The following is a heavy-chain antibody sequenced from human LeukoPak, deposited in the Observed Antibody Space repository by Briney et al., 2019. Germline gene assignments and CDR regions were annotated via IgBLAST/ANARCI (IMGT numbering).Heavy chain of an antibody. CDR3: AREVSSVGANYFDY. Sequence: ASVKVSCKASGYIFTDYTMHWVRQAPGQRLEWMGWINGENGNTKYSQELRGRVTFTSDSSATTVYMELSSLRSEDVAVYYCAREVSSVGANYFDYWGQGTLVTVSS. D-gene: IGHD3-10*01. V-gene: IGHV1-3*03. J-gene: IGHJ4*02. CDR1: GYIFTDYT. CDR2: INGENGNT.